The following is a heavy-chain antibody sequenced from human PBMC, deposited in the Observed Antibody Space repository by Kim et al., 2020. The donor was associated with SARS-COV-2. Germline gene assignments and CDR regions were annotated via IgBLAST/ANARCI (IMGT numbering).Heavy chain of an antibody. D-gene: IGHD3-3*01. Sequence: GGSLRLSCAASGFTFSDYYMSWIRQAPGKGLEWVSYISSSGSTIYYADSVKGRFTISRDNAKNSLYLQMNSLRAEDPAVYYWARERTRITIFGVVHRYGMAVCGQGTTVTVSS. CDR1: GFTFSDYY. CDR2: ISSSGSTI. J-gene: IGHJ6*02. CDR3: ARERTRITIFGVVHRYGMAV. V-gene: IGHV3-11*01.